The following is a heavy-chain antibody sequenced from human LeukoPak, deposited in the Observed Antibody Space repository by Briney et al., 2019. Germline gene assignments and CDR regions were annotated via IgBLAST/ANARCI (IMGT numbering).Heavy chain of an antibody. J-gene: IGHJ6*04. Sequence: SETLSLTCTVSGYSISSGYYWAWIRQPPGKGLEWLGNIYHSGSTYYNPSLKSRVTISVDTSKNQFSLNLSSVTAADTAVYYCARDYYGSGSLGMDVWGKGTTVTVSS. CDR1: GYSISSGYY. D-gene: IGHD3-10*01. CDR2: IYHSGST. CDR3: ARDYYGSGSLGMDV. V-gene: IGHV4-38-2*02.